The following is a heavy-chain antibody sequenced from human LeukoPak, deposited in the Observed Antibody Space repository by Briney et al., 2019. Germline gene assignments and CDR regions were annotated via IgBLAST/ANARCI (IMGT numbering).Heavy chain of an antibody. Sequence: SETLPLTCTVSGGSISSSSYYWGWIRQPPGKGLEWIGSIYYSGSTYYNPSLKSRVTISVDTSKNQFSLKLSSVTAADTAVYYCARDLDNSGWYVFDYWGHGTLVPVSS. CDR3: ARDLDNSGWYVFDY. CDR2: IYYSGST. V-gene: IGHV4-39*02. D-gene: IGHD6-19*01. CDR1: GGSISSSSYY. J-gene: IGHJ4*01.